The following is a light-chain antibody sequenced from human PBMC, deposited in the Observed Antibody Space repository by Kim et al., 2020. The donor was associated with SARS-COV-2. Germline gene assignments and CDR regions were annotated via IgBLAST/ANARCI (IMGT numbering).Light chain of an antibody. V-gene: IGLV2-11*01. CDR2: DVS. Sequence: LSVTNSSNETRNDVGGYNYVSWYQQHPGKAAKLMIYDVSKRPSGVPDRFSGSKSGNTASLTISGLQAEDEADYYCCSYAGSYGVVFGGGTQLTVL. J-gene: IGLJ2*01. CDR1: RNDVGGYNY. CDR3: CSYAGSYGVV.